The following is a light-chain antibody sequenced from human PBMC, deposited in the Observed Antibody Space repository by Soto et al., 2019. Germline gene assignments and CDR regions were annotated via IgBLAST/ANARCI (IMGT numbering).Light chain of an antibody. Sequence: QAVVTQPPSVSGAPGQRVTISSTASSSSIGAGYDVHWYHQLPGAAPKLLVSGNNNRPSGVPDRFSASKSGTYSSLAITGLQHEDGAQYYCQSYESRLTAYVFGSGTKLTV. CDR2: GNN. CDR1: SSSIGAGYD. V-gene: IGLV1-40*01. CDR3: QSYESRLTAYV. J-gene: IGLJ1*01.